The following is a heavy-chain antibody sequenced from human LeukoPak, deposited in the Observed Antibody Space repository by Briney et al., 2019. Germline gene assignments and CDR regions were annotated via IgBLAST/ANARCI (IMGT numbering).Heavy chain of an antibody. Sequence: SQTLSLTCTVSGGSISSGGYYWSWIRQHPGKGLEWIGYIYYSGSTYYNPSLKSRVTISIDTSKNQFSLKLNSVAAADTAVYYCARHLLHFYDSSGYYSWGQGTLVTVSS. J-gene: IGHJ4*02. V-gene: IGHV4-31*03. CDR3: ARHLLHFYDSSGYYS. CDR1: GGSISSGGYY. D-gene: IGHD3-22*01. CDR2: IYYSGST.